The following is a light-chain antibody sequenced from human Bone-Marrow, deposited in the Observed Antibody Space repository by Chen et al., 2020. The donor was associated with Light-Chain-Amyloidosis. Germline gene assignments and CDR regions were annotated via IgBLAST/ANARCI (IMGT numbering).Light chain of an antibody. CDR1: DLPTKY. CDR3: QSADSSGTYEVI. Sequence: SYELTQPPSVSVSPGQTARITCSGDDLPTKYAYWYQQKPGPAPVLVIHRDTERPSGISERFSGSSSGTTDTVTISGVQAEDEADYHCQSADSSGTYEVIFGGGTKLTVL. J-gene: IGLJ2*01. V-gene: IGLV3-25*03. CDR2: RDT.